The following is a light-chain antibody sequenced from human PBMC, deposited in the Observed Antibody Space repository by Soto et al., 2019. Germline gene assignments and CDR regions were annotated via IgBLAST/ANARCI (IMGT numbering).Light chain of an antibody. CDR3: QSYDSSLSGLWV. Sequence: QSVLTEPPSVSGAPGQRVTISCTGSSSNIWAGYDVHWYQQLPGAAPKLLIYGNNNRPSGVPDRFSGSKSGTSASLAITGLQAEDEADYYCQSYDSSLSGLWVFGGGTKLTVL. J-gene: IGLJ3*02. V-gene: IGLV1-40*01. CDR2: GNN. CDR1: SSNIWAGYD.